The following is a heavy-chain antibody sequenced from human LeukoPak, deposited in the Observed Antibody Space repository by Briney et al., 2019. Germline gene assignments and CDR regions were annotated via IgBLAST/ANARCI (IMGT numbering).Heavy chain of an antibody. V-gene: IGHV1-18*01. CDR2: ISAYNGNT. CDR1: GYTFTNYG. J-gene: IGHJ4*02. CDR3: AKDRAFVWGNYRLPDY. D-gene: IGHD3-16*02. Sequence: ASVKVSCKASGYTFTNYGISWVRQAPGQGLEWMGWISAYNGNTNYAQKFQGRVTMTTDTPTSTAYMELRSLRSDDTAMYYCAKDRAFVWGNYRLPDYWGQGTLVTVSS.